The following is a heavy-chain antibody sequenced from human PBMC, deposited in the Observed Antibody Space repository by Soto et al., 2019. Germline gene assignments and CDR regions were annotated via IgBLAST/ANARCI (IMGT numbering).Heavy chain of an antibody. J-gene: IGHJ6*04. CDR3: SRDDVYCSGGSCDGVPRDV. Sequence: EVQLVESGGDLVQPGGSLRLSCAASGFTVSRHYMNWVRQAPGQGLEWVSLIQSGSSTFYADSVKGRFTISRDNTKNTLLLQMNSLRVEDTAIYYCSRDDVYCSGGSCDGVPRDVWGRWSTVTVSS. CDR2: IQSGSST. D-gene: IGHD2-15*01. CDR1: GFTVSRHY. V-gene: IGHV3-66*01.